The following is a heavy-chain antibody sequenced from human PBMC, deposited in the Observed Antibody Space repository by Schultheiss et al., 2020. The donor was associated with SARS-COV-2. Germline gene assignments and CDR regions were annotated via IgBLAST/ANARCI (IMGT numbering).Heavy chain of an antibody. CDR3: AKDLRIAVAGSFDY. Sequence: SETLSLTCTVSGGSISSSSYYWGWIRQPPGKGLEWIGSIYYSGSTYYNPSLKSRVTISVDTSKNQFSLKLSSVTAADTAVYYCAKDLRIAVAGSFDYWGQGTLVTVSS. CDR1: GGSISSSSYY. V-gene: IGHV4-39*02. J-gene: IGHJ4*02. D-gene: IGHD6-19*01. CDR2: IYYSGST.